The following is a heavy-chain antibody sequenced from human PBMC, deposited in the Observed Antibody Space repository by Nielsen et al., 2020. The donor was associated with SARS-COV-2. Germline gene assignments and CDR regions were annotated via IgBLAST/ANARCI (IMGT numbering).Heavy chain of an antibody. J-gene: IGHJ4*02. Sequence: GESLKISCAASGFTFSSYAMSWVRQAPGKGLEWVSAISGSGGSTYYADPVKGRFTISRDNSKNTLYLQMNSLRAEDTAVYYCAKESYGGNEFDYWGQGTLVTVSS. V-gene: IGHV3-23*01. CDR1: GFTFSSYA. CDR3: AKESYGGNEFDY. CDR2: ISGSGGST. D-gene: IGHD4-23*01.